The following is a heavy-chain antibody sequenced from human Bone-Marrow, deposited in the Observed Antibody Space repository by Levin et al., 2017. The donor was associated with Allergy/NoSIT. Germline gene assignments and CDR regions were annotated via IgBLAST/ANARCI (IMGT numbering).Heavy chain of an antibody. V-gene: IGHV4-34*01. CDR3: ARSRDILTGHYRGGYFDH. D-gene: IGHD3-9*01. CDR2: INQGGGA. Sequence: PSETLSLTCAVNGEPFIDYYWSWIRQPPGKGLEWIGEINQGGGAIYNPSLKSRVTISVDPTKRQFSLKVTSASAADTAVYYCARSRDILTGHYRGGYFDHWGQGTLVTVSS. CDR1: GEPFIDYY. J-gene: IGHJ4*02.